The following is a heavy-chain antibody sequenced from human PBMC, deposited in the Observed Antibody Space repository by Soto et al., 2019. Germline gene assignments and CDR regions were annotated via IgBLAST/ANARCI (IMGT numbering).Heavy chain of an antibody. CDR2: IYYSGST. CDR1: GGSISSGGYY. D-gene: IGHD1-7*01. CDR3: ARAGRQLELKTFDY. V-gene: IGHV4-31*03. Sequence: SETLSLTCTVSGGSISSGGYYWSWIRQHPGKGLEWIGYIYYSGSTYYNPSLKSRVTISVDTSKNQFSLKLSSVTAADTAVYYCARAGRQLELKTFDYWGQGTLVTVSS. J-gene: IGHJ4*02.